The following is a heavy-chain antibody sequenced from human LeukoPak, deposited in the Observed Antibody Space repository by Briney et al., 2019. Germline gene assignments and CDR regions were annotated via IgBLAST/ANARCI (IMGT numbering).Heavy chain of an antibody. Sequence: SETLSLTCTVSGGSISSYYWSWIRQPPGKGLERIVYIYYSGSTNYNPSLKSRVTISVDTSKNQSSLKLSSVTAADTAVYYCARRLTTVTSNWFDPWGQGTLVTVSS. CDR1: GGSISSYY. CDR2: IYYSGST. J-gene: IGHJ5*02. D-gene: IGHD4-17*01. V-gene: IGHV4-59*08. CDR3: ARRLTTVTSNWFDP.